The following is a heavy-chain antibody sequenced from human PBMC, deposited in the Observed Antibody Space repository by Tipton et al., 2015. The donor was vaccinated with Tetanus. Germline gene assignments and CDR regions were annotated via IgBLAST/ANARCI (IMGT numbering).Heavy chain of an antibody. CDR2: INPNSGGT. D-gene: IGHD1-26*01. CDR3: ARDGGSYYTDC. Sequence: QSGAEVKKPGASVKVSCKASGYTFTGYYMHWVRQAPGQGLEWMGWINPNSGGTNYAQKLQGRVTMTRDTSISTAYMEVSRLRSDDTAIYYCARDGGSYYTDCWGQGTLVTVSS. J-gene: IGHJ4*02. V-gene: IGHV1-2*02. CDR1: GYTFTGYY.